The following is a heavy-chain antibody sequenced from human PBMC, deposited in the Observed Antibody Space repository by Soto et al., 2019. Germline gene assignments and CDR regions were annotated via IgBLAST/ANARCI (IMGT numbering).Heavy chain of an antibody. Sequence: SETLSLTCTVSGGSISSYYWSWIRQPPGKGLEWIGYIYYSGSTYYNPSLKSRVTISVDTSKNQFSLKLNSVTAADTAVYYCARYPSYRPHFDYWGQGTLVTVSS. J-gene: IGHJ4*02. CDR3: ARYPSYRPHFDY. D-gene: IGHD3-16*02. CDR1: GGSISSYY. V-gene: IGHV4-59*08. CDR2: IYYSGST.